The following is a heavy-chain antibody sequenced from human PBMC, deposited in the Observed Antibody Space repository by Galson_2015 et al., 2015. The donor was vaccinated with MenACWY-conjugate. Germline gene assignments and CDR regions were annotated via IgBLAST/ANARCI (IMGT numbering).Heavy chain of an antibody. Sequence: SLRPSCAASGFPFNNLRLPRGPQTPGKGLGWISYIKADGSFSNYADSVKGRFTISTDNAKNMVYLQMDGLGDEDTAVYFCARDNNWSFDSWGQGTLVTVSS. J-gene: IGHJ4*02. CDR1: GFPFNNLR. V-gene: IGHV3-74*01. CDR3: ARDNNWSFDS. CDR2: IKADGSFS. D-gene: IGHD1-1*01.